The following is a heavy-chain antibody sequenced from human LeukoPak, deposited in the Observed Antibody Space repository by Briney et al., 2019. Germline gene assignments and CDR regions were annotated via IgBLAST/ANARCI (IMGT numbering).Heavy chain of an antibody. D-gene: IGHD6-6*01. Sequence: PGGSLRLSCAASGFTFSSYAMHWVRQAPGKGLEWVAVISYDGSNKYYADSVKGRFTISRDNSKNTLYLQMNSLRAEDTAVYYCARDLIPFRYSSSSPFDYWGQGTLVTVSS. CDR2: ISYDGSNK. CDR3: ARDLIPFRYSSSSPFDY. V-gene: IGHV3-30-3*01. CDR1: GFTFSSYA. J-gene: IGHJ4*02.